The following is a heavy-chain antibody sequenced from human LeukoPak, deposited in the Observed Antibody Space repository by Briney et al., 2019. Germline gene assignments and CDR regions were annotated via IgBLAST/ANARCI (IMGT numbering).Heavy chain of an antibody. CDR2: IYSGGST. CDR3: ARAYSYGYFYFDY. Sequence: PGGSLRLSCAASGFTFSTYGMSWVRQAPGKGLEWVSVIYSGGSTYYADSVKGRFTISRDNSKNTLYLQMNSLRAEDTAVYYCARAYSYGYFYFDYWGQGTLVTVSS. V-gene: IGHV3-53*01. CDR1: GFTFSTYG. J-gene: IGHJ4*02. D-gene: IGHD5-18*01.